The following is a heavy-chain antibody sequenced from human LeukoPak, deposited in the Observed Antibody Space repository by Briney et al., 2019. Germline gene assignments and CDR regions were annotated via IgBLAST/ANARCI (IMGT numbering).Heavy chain of an antibody. J-gene: IGHJ5*02. V-gene: IGHV3-7*01. D-gene: IGHD3-16*01. CDR2: INQDGSEK. CDR1: GIIITSYW. CDR3: ASHSYGYNH. Sequence: GGSLRLSCAASGIIITSYWMSWVRQTPGKGLEGVGDINQDGSEKNYVDSVTGRFTIFRDNARNSLYLQMNSLRAEDTAVYYCASHSYGYNHWGQGTLVSVSS.